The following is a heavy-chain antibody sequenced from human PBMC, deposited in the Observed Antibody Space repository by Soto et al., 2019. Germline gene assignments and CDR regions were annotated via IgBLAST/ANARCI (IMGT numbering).Heavy chain of an antibody. J-gene: IGHJ6*02. V-gene: IGHV3-30*18. D-gene: IGHD5-18*01. Sequence: GGSLRLSCAASGFPFSSYGMHWVRQAPGKGLEWVAVISYDGSNKYYADSVKGRFTISRDNSKNTLYLQMNSLRAEDTAAYYYAKDRTAMVIYYYYGMDVWGQGTTVTVSS. CDR3: AKDRTAMVIYYYYGMDV. CDR2: ISYDGSNK. CDR1: GFPFSSYG.